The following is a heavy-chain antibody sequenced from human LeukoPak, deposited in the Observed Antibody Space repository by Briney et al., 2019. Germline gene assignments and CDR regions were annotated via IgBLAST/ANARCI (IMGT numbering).Heavy chain of an antibody. J-gene: IGHJ3*02. Sequence: GGSLRLSCAASGFTASSNYMTWVRQAPGRGLEWVSVIYINDMTYYADSVKGRFTISRDNSKNTLYLQMNSLRAEDTAVYYCAKDLWEGIYDILTGYRNMGAFDIWGQGTMVTVSS. CDR1: GFTASSNY. CDR2: IYINDMT. V-gene: IGHV3-53*01. D-gene: IGHD3-9*01. CDR3: AKDLWEGIYDILTGYRNMGAFDI.